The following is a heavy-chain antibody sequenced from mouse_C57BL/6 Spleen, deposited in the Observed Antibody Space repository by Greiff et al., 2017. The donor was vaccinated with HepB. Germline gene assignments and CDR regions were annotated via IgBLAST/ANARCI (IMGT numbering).Heavy chain of an antibody. D-gene: IGHD1-1*01. Sequence: VQLQQSGAELARPGASVKLSCKASGYTFTSYGISWVKQRTGQGLEWIGEIYPRSGNTYYNEKFKGKATLTADKSSSTAYMELRSLTSEDSAVYFCARRITTVVAFWGAMDYWGQGTSVTVSS. CDR1: GYTFTSYG. CDR3: ARRITTVVAFWGAMDY. CDR2: IYPRSGNT. V-gene: IGHV1-81*01. J-gene: IGHJ4*01.